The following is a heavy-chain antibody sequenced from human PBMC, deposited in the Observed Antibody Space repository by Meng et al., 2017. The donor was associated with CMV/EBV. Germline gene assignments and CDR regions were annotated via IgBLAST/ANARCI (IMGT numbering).Heavy chain of an antibody. J-gene: IGHJ5*02. V-gene: IGHV1-69*05. CDR3: ARRVTMAGNWFDP. CDR2: IIPIFGTA. Sequence: SVKVSCKASGGTFSSYAISWVRQAPGQGLEWMGGIIPIFGTANYAQKFQGRVTITTDESTSTAYMELSSLRSKDTAVYYCARRVTMAGNWFDPWGQGTLVTVSS. CDR1: GGTFSSYA. D-gene: IGHD4/OR15-4a*01.